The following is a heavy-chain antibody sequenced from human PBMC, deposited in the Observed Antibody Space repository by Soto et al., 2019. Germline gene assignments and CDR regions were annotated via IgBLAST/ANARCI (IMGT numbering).Heavy chain of an antibody. CDR3: AKPRYSSSRRGYFDY. CDR1: GFTFSSYA. V-gene: IGHV3-23*01. CDR2: ISGSGGST. Sequence: GGSLRLSCAASGFTFSSYAMSWVRQAPGKGLEWVSAISGSGGSTYYADSVKGRFTTSRDNSKNTLYLQMNSLRAEDTVVYYCAKPRYSSSRRGYFDYWGQGTLVTVSS. D-gene: IGHD6-13*01. J-gene: IGHJ4*02.